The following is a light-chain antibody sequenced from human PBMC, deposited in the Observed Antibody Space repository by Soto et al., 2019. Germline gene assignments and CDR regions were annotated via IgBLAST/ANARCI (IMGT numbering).Light chain of an antibody. J-gene: IGLJ2*01. CDR3: AAWDDRLKGVV. V-gene: IGLV1-44*01. CDR1: SSNTGTNS. CDR2: NNN. Sequence: QSVLTQPPSASGTPGQRVTISCSGSSSNTGTNSENWYQHLPGTAPKLLIFNNNRRPSGVLDRFSGSKSGTSASLAISGLQSEDEAHYYCAAWDDRLKGVVFGGGTKLTVL.